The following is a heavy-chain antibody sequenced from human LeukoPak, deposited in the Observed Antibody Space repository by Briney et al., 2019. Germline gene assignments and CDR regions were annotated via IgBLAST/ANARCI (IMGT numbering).Heavy chain of an antibody. D-gene: IGHD4-17*01. CDR1: GFIFNNTE. CDR3: ARPALYLHGDFPRV. Sequence: GGSLRLSCTVSGFIFNNTEMNWVRQAPGKGLEWVSFISSSGGVTNYADSVKGRFTISRDNAKKSLYLQMNSLTAEDTAVYYCARPALYLHGDFPRVWGRGTTVIVSS. CDR2: ISSSGGVT. V-gene: IGHV3-48*03. J-gene: IGHJ6*04.